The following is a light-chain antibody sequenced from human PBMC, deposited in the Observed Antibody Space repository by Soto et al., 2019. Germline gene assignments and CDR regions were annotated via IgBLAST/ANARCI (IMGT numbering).Light chain of an antibody. J-gene: IGLJ1*01. CDR2: EVS. V-gene: IGLV2-8*01. CDR1: SSDVGGYNY. Sequence: QSGLTQPPSASGSPGQSVTISCTGTSSDVGGYNYVSWYQQHPGKAPKLMIYEVSKRPSGVPDRFSGSKSGNTASLTVSGLQAEDEADYYCNSYAGSNVYVFGTGTKLTVL. CDR3: NSYAGSNVYV.